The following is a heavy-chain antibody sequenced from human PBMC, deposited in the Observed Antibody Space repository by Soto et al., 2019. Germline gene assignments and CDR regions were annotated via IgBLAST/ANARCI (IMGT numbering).Heavy chain of an antibody. D-gene: IGHD3-10*01. CDR1: GFTFSSYS. CDR2: ISSSSSYI. V-gene: IGHV3-21*01. CDR3: AGPLWFGERKIN. J-gene: IGHJ4*02. Sequence: GESLKISCAASGFTFSSYSMNWVRQAPGKGLEWVSSISSSSSYIYYADSVKGRFTISRDNAKNSLYLQMNSLRAEDTAVYYCAGPLWFGERKINWGQGTLVTVSS.